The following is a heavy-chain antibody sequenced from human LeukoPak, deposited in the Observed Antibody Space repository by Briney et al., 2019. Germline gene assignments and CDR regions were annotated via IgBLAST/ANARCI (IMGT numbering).Heavy chain of an antibody. D-gene: IGHD3-16*02. V-gene: IGHV4-39*01. Sequence: SETLSLTCTVSGGSISSSSYYWGWIRQPPGKGLEWIGSIYYSGSTYYNPSLKSRVTISVDTSKNQFSLKLSSVIAADTAVYYCASIAGSYDYVWGSYREDFDYWGQGTLVTVSS. CDR3: ASIAGSYDYVWGSYREDFDY. CDR2: IYYSGST. J-gene: IGHJ4*02. CDR1: GGSISSSSYY.